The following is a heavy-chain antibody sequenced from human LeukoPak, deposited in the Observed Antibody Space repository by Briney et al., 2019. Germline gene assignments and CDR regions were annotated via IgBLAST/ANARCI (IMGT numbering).Heavy chain of an antibody. Sequence: GESLRLSCAASGFTFSSYSMNWVRQAPGKGLEWVSSISSSGYIYYADSVKGRFTISRDNSKNTLYLQMNSLRAEDTAVYYCAREAGIQLWSKLFDYWGQGTLVTVSS. CDR1: GFTFSSYS. J-gene: IGHJ4*02. V-gene: IGHV3-21*01. CDR3: AREAGIQLWSKLFDY. D-gene: IGHD5-18*01. CDR2: ISSSGYI.